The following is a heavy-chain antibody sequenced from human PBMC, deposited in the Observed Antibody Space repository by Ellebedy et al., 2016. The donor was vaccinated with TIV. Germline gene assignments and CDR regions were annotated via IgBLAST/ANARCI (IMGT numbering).Heavy chain of an antibody. D-gene: IGHD1-26*01. Sequence: AASVKVSCKASEDTFSNYEINWVRQAFGQGLEWMGWMNPKSGNTGYAQEFQGRLTMTRNTSISTAYMELSSLKSEDTVLYYCATQGATGFDYWGQGSLDTVSS. CDR2: MNPKSGNT. J-gene: IGHJ4*02. V-gene: IGHV1-8*01. CDR1: EDTFSNYE. CDR3: ATQGATGFDY.